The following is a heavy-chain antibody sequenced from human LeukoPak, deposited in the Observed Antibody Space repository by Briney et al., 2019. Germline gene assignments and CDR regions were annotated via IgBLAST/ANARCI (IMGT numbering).Heavy chain of an antibody. CDR1: GFTFSSYA. D-gene: IGHD3-22*01. CDR3: ARDRSDSSGYYYAFDY. V-gene: IGHV3-21*01. Sequence: GGSLRLSCAASGFTFSSYAMNWVRQAPGKGLEWVSSISSSSSYIYYADSVKGRFTISRDNAKNSLYLQMNSLRAEDTAVYYCARDRSDSSGYYYAFDYWGQGTLVTVSS. J-gene: IGHJ4*02. CDR2: ISSSSSYI.